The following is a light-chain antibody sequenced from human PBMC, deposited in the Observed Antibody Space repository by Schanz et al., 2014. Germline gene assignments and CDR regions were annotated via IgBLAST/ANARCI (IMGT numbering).Light chain of an antibody. V-gene: IGKV3-20*01. Sequence: EIVLTQSPGTLSLSPGERVTLSCRASQTVTSGYLAWYQQKPGQTPRLLIYAASTRAPGIPGRFSGSGSGTDFTLTISRLEPEDFAMYYCQQYDHSLPWTFGRGTKVEI. CDR3: QQYDHSLPWT. CDR2: AAS. J-gene: IGKJ1*01. CDR1: QTVTSGY.